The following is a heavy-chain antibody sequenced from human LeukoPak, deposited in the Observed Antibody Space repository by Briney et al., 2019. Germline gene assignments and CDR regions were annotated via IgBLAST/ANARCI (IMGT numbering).Heavy chain of an antibody. Sequence: GGSLRLSCTASGFTFSSYGMNWVRQAPGKGLEWVANIKQDGSGKYYVDSVKGRFTISRDNAKNSLYLQMNSLRAEDTAVYYCARVKYGEDAFDIWGQGTMVTVSS. D-gene: IGHD2-8*01. CDR3: ARVKYGEDAFDI. CDR1: GFTFSSYG. J-gene: IGHJ3*02. CDR2: IKQDGSGK. V-gene: IGHV3-7*01.